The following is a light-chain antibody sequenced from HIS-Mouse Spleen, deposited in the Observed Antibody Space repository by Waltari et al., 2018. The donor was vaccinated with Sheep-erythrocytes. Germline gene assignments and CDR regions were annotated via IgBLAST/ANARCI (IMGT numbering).Light chain of an antibody. J-gene: IGLJ2*01. V-gene: IGLV3-10*01. CDR3: QAWDSSTAWNVV. CDR2: EDS. Sequence: SYELTQPPSVSVSPGQTARITCSGDALPKKYAYWYQQKSGQAPVLVIYEDSKRPSGIPEGFSGSSSGTMATLTISGTQAMDEADYYCQAWDSSTAWNVVFGGGTKLTVL. CDR1: ALPKKY.